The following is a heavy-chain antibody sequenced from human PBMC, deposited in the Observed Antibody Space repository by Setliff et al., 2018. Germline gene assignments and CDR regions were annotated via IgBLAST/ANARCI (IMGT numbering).Heavy chain of an antibody. D-gene: IGHD7-27*01. CDR1: GFTFRCSG. CDR3: ASIDWGENFYNMDV. Sequence: GESLRLSCTASGFTFRCSGETWVRQAPGKGLEWVANINQGGSDQFYADSVKGRVTISRDNAKNTLYLQMNSLRCEDTAVYFCASIDWGENFYNMDVWGKGTTVTVSS. V-gene: IGHV3-7*01. J-gene: IGHJ6*03. CDR2: INQGGSDQ.